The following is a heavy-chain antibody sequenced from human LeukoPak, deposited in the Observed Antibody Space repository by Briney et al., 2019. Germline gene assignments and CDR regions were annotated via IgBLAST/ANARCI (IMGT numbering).Heavy chain of an antibody. D-gene: IGHD3-3*01. V-gene: IGHV4-59*01. J-gene: IGHJ4*02. Sequence: SETLSLTCTVSGGSISSYYWSWIRQPPGKGLEWIGYIYYSGSTNYNPSLKSRVTISVDTSKNQFSLKLSSVTAADTAVYYCARGDGQVSRFLERLDDHYFDYWGQGTLVTVSS. CDR3: ARGDGQVSRFLERLDDHYFDY. CDR2: IYYSGST. CDR1: GGSISSYY.